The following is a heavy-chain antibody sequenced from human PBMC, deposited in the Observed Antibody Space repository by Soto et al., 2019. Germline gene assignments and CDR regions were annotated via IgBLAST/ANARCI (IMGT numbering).Heavy chain of an antibody. J-gene: IGHJ4*02. Sequence: GGSLRLSCAASGFTLISNSMNWVRQAPGKRLEWVSFISSSSSTISYADSVKGRFTISRDNAKNSLYLQMNSLRDEDTAVYYCARDSRTWSGYPIDYWGQGTLVTVSS. CDR2: ISSSSSTI. CDR1: GFTLISNS. CDR3: ARDSRTWSGYPIDY. D-gene: IGHD3-3*01. V-gene: IGHV3-48*02.